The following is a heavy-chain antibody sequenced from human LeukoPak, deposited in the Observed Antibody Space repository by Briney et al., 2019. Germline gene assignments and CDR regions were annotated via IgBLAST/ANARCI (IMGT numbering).Heavy chain of an antibody. Sequence: PSETLSLTCTVSGGSISSYYWSWIRQPPGKGLEWIGYIYYSGSTNCNPSLKSRVTISVDTSKNQFSLKLSSVTAADTAVYYCASRVLSMGHFDYWGQGTLVTVSS. CDR2: IYYSGST. J-gene: IGHJ4*02. D-gene: IGHD2/OR15-2a*01. V-gene: IGHV4-59*01. CDR1: GGSISSYY. CDR3: ASRVLSMGHFDY.